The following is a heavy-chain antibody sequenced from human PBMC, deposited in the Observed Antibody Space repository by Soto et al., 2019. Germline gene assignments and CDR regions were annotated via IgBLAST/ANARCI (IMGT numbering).Heavy chain of an antibody. D-gene: IGHD6-19*01. CDR1: GYTFTSYG. CDR3: ARDRPGVAGTGLFDP. V-gene: IGHV1-18*01. Sequence: ASVKVSCKASGYTFTSYGISWVRQAPGQGLEWMGWISAYNGNTNYAQKLQGRVTMTTDTSTSTAYMELRSLRSDDTAVYYCARDRPGVAGTGLFDPWGQGTLVTVSS. CDR2: ISAYNGNT. J-gene: IGHJ5*02.